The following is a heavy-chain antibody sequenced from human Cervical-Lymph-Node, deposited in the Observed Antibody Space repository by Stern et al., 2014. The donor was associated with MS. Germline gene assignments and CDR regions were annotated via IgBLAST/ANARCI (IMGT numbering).Heavy chain of an antibody. J-gene: IGHJ4*02. Sequence: EVQLVESGAEVKKPGGSLKISCKGSGYSFTANWIAWVRQMPGKGLEWMWIIYPGDSDTRYSPSFQGQVTISADKSISTAYLQWSSLKAADTAMYYCARDYGDYAFDYWGQGTLVTVSS. CDR3: ARDYGDYAFDY. CDR1: GYSFTANW. D-gene: IGHD4-17*01. V-gene: IGHV5-51*01. CDR2: IYPGDSDT.